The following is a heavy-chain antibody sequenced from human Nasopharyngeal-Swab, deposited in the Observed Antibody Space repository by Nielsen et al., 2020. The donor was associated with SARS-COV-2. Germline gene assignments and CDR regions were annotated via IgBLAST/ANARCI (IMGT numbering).Heavy chain of an antibody. D-gene: IGHD2-2*01. Sequence: LSLTCAASGFTFSSYWMSWVRQAPGMGLEWVAHIKQSGSGQYYVDSVKGRFTISRDNAKNSLSLQMNSLRAEDTAVYYCARYCSTTSCPRGFDYWGQGTLVTVSS. CDR1: GFTFSSYW. CDR2: IKQSGSGQ. J-gene: IGHJ4*02. V-gene: IGHV3-7*01. CDR3: ARYCSTTSCPRGFDY.